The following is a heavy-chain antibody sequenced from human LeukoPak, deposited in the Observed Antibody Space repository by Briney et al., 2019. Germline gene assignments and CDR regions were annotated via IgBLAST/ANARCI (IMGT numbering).Heavy chain of an antibody. CDR3: AWDWTYYFDMAV. Sequence: VGCLRLSSEGSGFTLTDASMSCVRQTPGKGLEWVGRMKSRGSGRTTDYAAPVKGRFTISRYDSKNTLFLQVSSLQAEDTAVYYCAWDWTYYFDMAVWGQGTTVTVSS. CDR1: GFTLTDAS. V-gene: IGHV3-15*01. CDR2: MKSRGSGRTT. J-gene: IGHJ6*02. D-gene: IGHD3/OR15-3a*01.